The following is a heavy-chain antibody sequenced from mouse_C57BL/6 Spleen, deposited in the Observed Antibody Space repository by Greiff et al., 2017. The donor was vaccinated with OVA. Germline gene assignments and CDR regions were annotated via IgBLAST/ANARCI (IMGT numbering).Heavy chain of an antibody. CDR2: ILPGSGST. D-gene: IGHD1-1*01. CDR3: ARSGTTVVAYYAMDY. CDR1: GYTFTGYW. V-gene: IGHV1-9*01. Sequence: LMEPGASVKLSCKATGYTFTGYWIAWVKQRPGHGLEWIGEILPGSGSTNYNEKFKGKATFTADTSSNTAYTQLSSLTTEDSAIYYCARSGTTVVAYYAMDYWGQGTSVTVSS. J-gene: IGHJ4*01.